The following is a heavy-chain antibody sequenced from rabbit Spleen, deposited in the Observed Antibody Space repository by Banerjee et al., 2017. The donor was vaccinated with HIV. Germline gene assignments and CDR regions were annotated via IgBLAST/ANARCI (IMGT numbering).Heavy chain of an antibody. CDR1: GFSFSNNYY. J-gene: IGHJ4*01. CDR2: INAATGKP. Sequence: QSLEESGGDLVQPEGSLTLTCTASGFSFSNNYYMCWVRQAPGKGLEWIACINAATGKPVYATWAKGRFTISRTSSTTVTLRMTSLTAADRATYFCARDLVGVIGWNFYLWGQGTLVTVS. V-gene: IGHV1S40*01. D-gene: IGHD1-1*01. CDR3: ARDLVGVIGWNFYL.